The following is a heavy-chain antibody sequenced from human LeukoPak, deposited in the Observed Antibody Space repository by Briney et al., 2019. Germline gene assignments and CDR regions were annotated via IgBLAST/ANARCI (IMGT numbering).Heavy chain of an antibody. Sequence: GGSLRLSCAASGFTFSSYEMNWVRQAPGKGLEWVSYISSSGSTIYYADCVKGRFTISRDNAKNSLYLQMNSLRAEDTAVYYCARDLAPYHYDSSGYSDYWGQGTLVTVSS. V-gene: IGHV3-48*03. CDR2: ISSSGSTI. J-gene: IGHJ4*02. CDR3: ARDLAPYHYDSSGYSDY. D-gene: IGHD3-22*01. CDR1: GFTFSSYE.